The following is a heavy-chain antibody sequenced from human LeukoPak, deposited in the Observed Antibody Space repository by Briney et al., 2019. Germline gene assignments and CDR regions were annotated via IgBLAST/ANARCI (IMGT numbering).Heavy chain of an antibody. J-gene: IGHJ4*02. D-gene: IGHD5-12*01. CDR2: IKEDESEK. CDR1: GFSFRNHW. V-gene: IGHV3-7*01. Sequence: GGSLRLSCAASGFSFRNHWMSWVRQAPGKGLEWVANIKEDESEKYYVDSVKGRFTISRDNARNSLYLQMNSLRAEDTAVYYCARDRYSGIWGQGTLVTVSS. CDR3: ARDRYSGI.